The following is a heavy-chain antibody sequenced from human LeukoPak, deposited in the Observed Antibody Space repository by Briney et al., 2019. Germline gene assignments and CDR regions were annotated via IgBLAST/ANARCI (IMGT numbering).Heavy chain of an antibody. V-gene: IGHV1-69*13. CDR3: ATSGGDYYYYSLDV. CDR1: RGTFSRYA. D-gene: IGHD3-10*01. CDR2: SIPVLGTT. Sequence: GASVKVSCKASRGTFSRYAIGWVRQAPGQGLEWMGGSIPVLGTTNYAQTFQNKVTITADESTSTTYMELSSLTSEDTAVYYCATSGGDYYYYSLDVWGKGTPVTISS. J-gene: IGHJ6*03.